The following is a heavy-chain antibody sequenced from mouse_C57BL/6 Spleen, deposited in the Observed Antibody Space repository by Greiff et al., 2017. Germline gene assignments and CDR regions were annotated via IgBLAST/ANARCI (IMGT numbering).Heavy chain of an antibody. V-gene: IGHV1-59*01. CDR3: ASLGTVVATTSRWYFDV. J-gene: IGHJ1*03. CDR1: GYTFTSYW. Sequence: QVQLQQPGAELVRPGTSVKLSCKASGYTFTSYWMHWVKQRPGQGLEWIGVIDPSDSYTNYNQKFKGKATLTVDTSSSTAYMQLSSLTSEDSAVYYCASLGTVVATTSRWYFDVWGTGTTVTVSS. CDR2: IDPSDSYT. D-gene: IGHD1-1*01.